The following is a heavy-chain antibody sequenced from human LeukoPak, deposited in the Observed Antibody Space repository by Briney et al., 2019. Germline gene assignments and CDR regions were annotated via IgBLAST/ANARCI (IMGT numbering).Heavy chain of an antibody. CDR1: GFTFSSYW. D-gene: IGHD6-13*01. CDR2: IKQDGSEK. Sequence: GGSLRLSCAASGFTFSSYWMSWARQAPGKGLEWVANIKQDGSEKYYVDSVKGRFTISRDNAKNSLYLQMNSLRAEDTAVYYCARGPGYSSSWFEYFQHWGQGTLVTVSS. CDR3: ARGPGYSSSWFEYFQH. V-gene: IGHV3-7*01. J-gene: IGHJ1*01.